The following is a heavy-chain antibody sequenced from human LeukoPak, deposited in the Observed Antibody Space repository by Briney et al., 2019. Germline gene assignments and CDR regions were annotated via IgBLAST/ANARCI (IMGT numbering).Heavy chain of an antibody. V-gene: IGHV3-53*04. CDR3: ARTYSKGLLDY. J-gene: IGHJ4*02. D-gene: IGHD4-11*01. CDR2: IYSGGST. Sequence: SGGSLRLSCAASGFTVSSNYMSWVRQASGKGLEWVSVIYSGGSTYYADSVKGRFTISRHNSKNTLYLQMNSLRAEDTAVYYCARTYSKGLLDYWGQGTLVTVSS. CDR1: GFTVSSNY.